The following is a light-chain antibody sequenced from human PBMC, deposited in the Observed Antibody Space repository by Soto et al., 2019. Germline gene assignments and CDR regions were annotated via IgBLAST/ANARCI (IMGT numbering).Light chain of an antibody. J-gene: IGKJ1*01. CDR2: RTS. CDR3: QQYGSSPRT. Sequence: EIVLTQSPGTLSLSPGQGATLSCRASQSLSSIYLVWYQQKPGQAPRLLIYRTSSRATGIPDRFSGSESETDFTLTISRLEPDDSAVYYCQQYGSSPRTFGPGTKVDI. CDR1: QSLSSIY. V-gene: IGKV3-20*01.